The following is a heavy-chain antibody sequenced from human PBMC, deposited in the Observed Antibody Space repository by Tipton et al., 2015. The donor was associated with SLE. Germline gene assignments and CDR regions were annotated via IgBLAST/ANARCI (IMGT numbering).Heavy chain of an antibody. J-gene: IGHJ6*03. V-gene: IGHV4-38-2*02. CDR1: GYSISENYL. CDR3: ARGVSGYYFYSYMDV. CDR2: IDRDGSP. D-gene: IGHD3-16*01. Sequence: LRLSCTVSGYSISENYLWGWIRQAPGKGLEWIGEIDRDGSPNYKPSLQNRVTMSVDRSGNQFSLRLTSVTAADAAVYYCARGVSGYYFYSYMDVWGKGTTVTVSS.